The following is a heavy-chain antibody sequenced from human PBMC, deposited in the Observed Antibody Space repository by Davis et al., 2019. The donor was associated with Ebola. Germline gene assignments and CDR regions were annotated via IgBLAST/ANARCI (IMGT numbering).Heavy chain of an antibody. CDR1: GGAFSNYA. CDR3: ARGDINSSHSRYYFDY. Sequence: SVKVSCKTSGGAFSNYAINWVRQAPGQGLEWMGGIIPIFGTANYAQKFQGRVTITADESMTTAYMELSSLRSEDTAVYYCARGDINSSHSRYYFDYWGQGTLVTVSS. V-gene: IGHV1-69*13. CDR2: IIPIFGTA. J-gene: IGHJ4*02. D-gene: IGHD6-6*01.